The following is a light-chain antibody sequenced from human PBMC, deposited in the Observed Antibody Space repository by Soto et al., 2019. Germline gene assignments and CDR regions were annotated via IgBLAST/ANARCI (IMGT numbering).Light chain of an antibody. J-gene: IGLJ2*01. CDR3: GTWDTGLSAVV. CDR1: RSNIGNNY. Sequence: QSVLTQPPSVSAAPGQKGTISRSGSRSNIGNNYVSWYQQLPGTAPKLLIYDNDKRPSGIPDQFSGSKSGTSATLGITGLQTGDEADYYCGTWDTGLSAVVFGGGTKVTVL. CDR2: DND. V-gene: IGLV1-51*01.